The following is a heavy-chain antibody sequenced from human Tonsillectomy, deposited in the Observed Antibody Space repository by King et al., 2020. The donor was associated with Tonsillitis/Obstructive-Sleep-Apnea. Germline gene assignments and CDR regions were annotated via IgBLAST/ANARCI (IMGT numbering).Heavy chain of an antibody. CDR3: PTRIVGAHKFYY. D-gene: IGHD1-26*01. Sequence: EVQLVESGGGLVKPGGSLRLSCAASGFTFSNAWMNWVRQAPGKGLEWVGRIKSKTDGGTTDYAAPVKGRFTISRDDSTNTLYLQMNSLKTEDTAVYYCPTRIVGAHKFYYWGQGTLVTVSS. V-gene: IGHV3-15*07. J-gene: IGHJ4*02. CDR2: IKSKTDGGTT. CDR1: GFTFSNAW.